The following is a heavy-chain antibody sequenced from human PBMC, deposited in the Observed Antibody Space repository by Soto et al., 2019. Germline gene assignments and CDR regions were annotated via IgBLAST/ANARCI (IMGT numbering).Heavy chain of an antibody. CDR3: ARVGVRFLEWLGAFDI. CDR2: INAGNGNT. V-gene: IGHV1-3*01. D-gene: IGHD3-3*01. CDR1: GYTFTSYA. Sequence: ASVKVSCKASGYTFTSYAMHWVRQAPGQRLEWMGWINAGNGNTKHSQKFQGRVTITRDTSASTAYMELSSLRSEDTAVYYCARVGVRFLEWLGAFDIWGQGTMVTVSS. J-gene: IGHJ3*02.